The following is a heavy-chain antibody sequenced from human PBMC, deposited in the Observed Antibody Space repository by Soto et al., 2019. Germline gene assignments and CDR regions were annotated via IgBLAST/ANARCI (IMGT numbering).Heavy chain of an antibody. CDR3: ATEMGATQGRFDN. CDR1: VFPFGANA. Sequence: EVQVLESGGGLVQPGGSLRLSCVVSVFPFGANAMSWVRQAPGKGLEWVSGLSNTGRRTSYADSVKGRFNISRDNSENTVYLQMNSLRVEDTAVCYCATEMGATQGRFDNWGQGTLVTVSS. D-gene: IGHD1-26*01. J-gene: IGHJ4*02. V-gene: IGHV3-23*01. CDR2: LSNTGRRT.